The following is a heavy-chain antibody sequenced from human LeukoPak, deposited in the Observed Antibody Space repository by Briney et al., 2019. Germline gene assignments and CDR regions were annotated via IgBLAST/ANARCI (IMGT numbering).Heavy chain of an antibody. Sequence: ASVKVSRKASGYTFTSYAMHWVRQAPGQRLEWMGWINAGNGNTKYSQEFQGRVTITRDTSASTAYMELSSLRSEDMAVYYCARDGNGDFQTYMDVWGKGTTVTVSS. CDR2: INAGNGNT. J-gene: IGHJ6*03. CDR3: ARDGNGDFQTYMDV. D-gene: IGHD4-17*01. V-gene: IGHV1-3*03. CDR1: GYTFTSYA.